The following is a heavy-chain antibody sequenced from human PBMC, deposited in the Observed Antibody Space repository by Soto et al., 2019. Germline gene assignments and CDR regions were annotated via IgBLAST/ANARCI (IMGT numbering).Heavy chain of an antibody. CDR1: GFTFSTYI. Sequence: EVQLVESGGGLVQPGGALRLSCTASGFTFSTYIMSWVLQAPGKGLEWVSYISGTSSTIHYADSVKGRFTISRDNAKNSLYLQMNSLRDEDTAIYYCARDDYIGMDVWGQGTTVTVSS. CDR3: ARDDYIGMDV. CDR2: ISGTSSTI. J-gene: IGHJ6*02. V-gene: IGHV3-48*02. D-gene: IGHD4-4*01.